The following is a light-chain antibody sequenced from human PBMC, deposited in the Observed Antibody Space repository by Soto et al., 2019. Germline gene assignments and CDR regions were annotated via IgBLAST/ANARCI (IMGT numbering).Light chain of an antibody. J-gene: IGKJ1*01. CDR3: QQYGSSPQT. Sequence: EIVLAQSPGTLSLSPGERATLSCRASQSVISNFLAWYQQKPGQAPWLLIWGASNRAGGIPGRFSGSGSGTDFTLTISRLEPEDFAVYYCQQYGSSPQTFGQGTKVDIK. CDR1: QSVISNF. CDR2: GAS. V-gene: IGKV3-20*01.